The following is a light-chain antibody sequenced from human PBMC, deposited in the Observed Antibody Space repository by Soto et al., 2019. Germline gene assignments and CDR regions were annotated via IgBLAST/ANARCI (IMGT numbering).Light chain of an antibody. CDR3: SSYPSRSYTSSITLDV. CDR2: DVS. CDR1: SNDIGSYNY. V-gene: IGLV2-14*01. Sequence: QSALTQPASVSGSPGQSITISCTGTSNDIGSYNYVSWYQQYPGKAPKLMIFDVSNRPSGVSNRFSGSKSCNTASLTISGLQAEDEADYYCSSYPSRSYTSSITLDVFGTGTKVTVL. J-gene: IGLJ1*01.